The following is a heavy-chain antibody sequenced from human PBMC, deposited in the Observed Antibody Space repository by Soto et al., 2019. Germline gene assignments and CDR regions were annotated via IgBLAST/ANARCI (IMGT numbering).Heavy chain of an antibody. J-gene: IGHJ4*02. CDR3: ARRRVTARSYYFDY. Sequence: QVQLQQWGAGLLKPSETLALNCGVYGESLTGYYWSWIRQPPGKALEWIGEINHSGSINYIPSLKSRLTISVDTPNNQFSLRLSSVTATHAAIYYCARRRVTARSYYFDYWGQGNLVTVSS. CDR2: INHSGSI. CDR1: GESLTGYY. V-gene: IGHV4-34*01. D-gene: IGHD3-10*01.